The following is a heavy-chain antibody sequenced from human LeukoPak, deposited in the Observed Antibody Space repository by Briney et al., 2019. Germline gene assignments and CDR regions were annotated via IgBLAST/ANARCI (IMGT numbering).Heavy chain of an antibody. CDR3: ARVDYYYDSTGYYNFDY. CDR1: GFTFSNYS. D-gene: IGHD3-22*01. V-gene: IGHV3-48*02. J-gene: IGHJ4*02. Sequence: PGVSLRLYGAASGFTFSNYSMNWVRQAQGKELVWGSYISSSSSTMYYAGSVKGRFTSTSDTAKTSLYLEMNSLRDEDTAVYCCARVDYYYDSTGYYNFDYWGQGTLVTVSS. CDR2: ISSSSSTM.